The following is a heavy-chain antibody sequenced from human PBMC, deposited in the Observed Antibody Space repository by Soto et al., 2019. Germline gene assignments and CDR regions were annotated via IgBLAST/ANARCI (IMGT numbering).Heavy chain of an antibody. CDR2: INSDGSST. CDR1: GFTFSSYW. CDR3: ARAPGGKRGPFDY. Sequence: VQLVESGGGLVQPGGSLRLSCAASGFTFSSYWMHWVRQAPGKGLVWVSRINSDGSSTSYADSVKGRFTISRDNAKNTLYLQMNSLRAEDTAVYYCARAPGGKRGPFDYWGQGTLVTVSS. J-gene: IGHJ4*02. D-gene: IGHD6-25*01. V-gene: IGHV3-74*01.